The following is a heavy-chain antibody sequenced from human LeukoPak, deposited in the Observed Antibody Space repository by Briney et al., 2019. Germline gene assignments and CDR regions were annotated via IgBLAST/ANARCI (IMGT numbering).Heavy chain of an antibody. J-gene: IGHJ4*02. D-gene: IGHD6-19*01. CDR3: AKGPYGSGWYRIDY. V-gene: IGHV3-43*01. Sequence: GGSLRLSCAASGFTSDDYTMHCVRHAPGEGREWVSLISWDGGSTYYADSVKGRFTISRDNSKNSLYLKMNSLRTEDTALYYCAKGPYGSGWYRIDYWGQGTLVTVSS. CDR1: GFTSDDYT. CDR2: ISWDGGST.